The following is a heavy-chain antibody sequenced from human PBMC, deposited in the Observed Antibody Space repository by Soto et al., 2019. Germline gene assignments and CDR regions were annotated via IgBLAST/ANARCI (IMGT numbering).Heavy chain of an antibody. D-gene: IGHD2-2*01. Sequence: EVQLLESGGGLVQPGGSLRLSCAASGFTFSSYAMSWVRQAPGKGLEWVSAISGSGGSTYYADSVKGRVTISRDNSKNTLYLQMNSLRAEDTAVYYCAKAGRGCSSTSCDLDYYYGMYVWGQGTTVTVSS. J-gene: IGHJ6*02. CDR2: ISGSGGST. CDR3: AKAGRGCSSTSCDLDYYYGMYV. CDR1: GFTFSSYA. V-gene: IGHV3-23*01.